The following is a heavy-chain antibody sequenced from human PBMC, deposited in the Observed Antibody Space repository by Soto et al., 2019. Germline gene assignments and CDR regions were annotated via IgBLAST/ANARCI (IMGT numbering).Heavy chain of an antibody. CDR3: AKGGYYSLFDI. J-gene: IGHJ3*02. D-gene: IGHD3-16*01. CDR2: ISGSGGRT. CDR1: GFPFGSYA. Sequence: GGSLRLSCVASGFPFGSYAMSWVRQTPGKGLEWVSGISGSGGRTYYADSVKGRFTISRDNSNNTLSLQMHILRVEDTAVYFCAKGGYYSLFDIWGQGTMVTVSS. V-gene: IGHV3-23*01.